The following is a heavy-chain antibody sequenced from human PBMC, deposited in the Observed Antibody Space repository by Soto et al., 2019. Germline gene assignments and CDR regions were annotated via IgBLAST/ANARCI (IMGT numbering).Heavy chain of an antibody. CDR2: MSYDGSNK. CDR1: GFTFGNYA. J-gene: IGHJ4*02. Sequence: PGGSLRLSCAASGFTFGNYAMHWVRQAPGKGLEWVAVMSYDGSNKYYADSVKGRFTISRDNSKNTLYLQVNSLRAEDTAVYYCARGQMATDYWGQGTLVTVSS. V-gene: IGHV3-30*03. D-gene: IGHD5-12*01. CDR3: ARGQMATDY.